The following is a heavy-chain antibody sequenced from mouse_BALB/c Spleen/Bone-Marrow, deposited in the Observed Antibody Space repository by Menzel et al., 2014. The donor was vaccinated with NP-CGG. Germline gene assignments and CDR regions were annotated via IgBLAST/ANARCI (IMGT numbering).Heavy chain of an antibody. V-gene: IGHV1-69*02. CDR3: TKGGSPFDY. CDR2: IYPSDSYT. J-gene: IGHJ3*01. CDR1: GYTFTSYW. Sequence: QVQLQQSGAELVRPGASVKLSCKASGYTFTSYWINWVKQRPGQGLEWIGNIYPSDSYTNYNQKFKDKATLTVDKSSSTAYMQLGHPTTEDSAVYYFTKGGSPFDYWGQGTLVTGSA. D-gene: IGHD1-1*02.